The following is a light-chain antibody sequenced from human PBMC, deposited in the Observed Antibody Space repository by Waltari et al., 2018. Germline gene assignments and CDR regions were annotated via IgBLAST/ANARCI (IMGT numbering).Light chain of an antibody. V-gene: IGKV1-39*01. CDR3: QQSYSTPYT. J-gene: IGKJ2*01. CDR1: QSISSY. CDR2: AAS. Sequence: MTLSPSSLSASVGDRVIITCRASQSISSYLNWYRQKAGKVPELLIYAASSLQSGVPSRFSGSGSGTDFTLTISSLQPEDFATYYCQQSYSTPYTFGQGTKLEIK.